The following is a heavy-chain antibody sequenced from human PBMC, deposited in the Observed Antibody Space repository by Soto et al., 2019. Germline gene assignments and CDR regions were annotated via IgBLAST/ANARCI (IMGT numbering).Heavy chain of an antibody. CDR1: GFTFSSYA. CDR3: AMGTYSNRIGANWFDP. CDR2: ISGSGGNT. J-gene: IGHJ5*02. D-gene: IGHD1-26*01. Sequence: VQLLESGGGLVQPGGSLRRSCAASGFTFSSYAMTWFRQAPGKRLEWVSAISGSGGNTYYADSVKGRFTISRDNSKKMVYLLMKSLRDEDTAVYYCAMGTYSNRIGANWFDPWGQGTLVTVSS. V-gene: IGHV3-23*01.